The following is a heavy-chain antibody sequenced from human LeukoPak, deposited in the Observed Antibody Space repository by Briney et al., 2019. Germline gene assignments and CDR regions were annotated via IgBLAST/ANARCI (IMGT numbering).Heavy chain of an antibody. V-gene: IGHV3-73*01. D-gene: IGHD3-22*01. CDR3: ARGGYDMFL. CDR1: GFTFSGSA. CDR2: IRSKANRYAT. J-gene: IGHJ6*02. Sequence: GGSLRLSCAASGFTFSGSAMHWVRQASGKGLEWVGRIRSKANRYATPYAASVKGRFTISRDDSKNTAYLQMNSLKTEDTAVYYCARGGYDMFLWGQGTTVTVSS.